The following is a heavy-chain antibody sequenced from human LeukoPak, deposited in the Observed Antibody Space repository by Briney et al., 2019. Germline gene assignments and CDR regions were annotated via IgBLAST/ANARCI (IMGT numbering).Heavy chain of an antibody. CDR2: INTKTGNT. J-gene: IGHJ4*02. CDR1: GYSFTTYA. D-gene: IGHD4-11*01. Sequence: ASVKVSCKASGYSFTTYAISWVRQAPGQGLEWMGWINTKTGNTNYAQKFQGRVTLTTDTSTNTAYMELRSLTLDDTAVYYCATTQDYSKYLLGYFDYWGQGSLVTVSS. CDR3: ATTQDYSKYLLGYFDY. V-gene: IGHV1-18*01.